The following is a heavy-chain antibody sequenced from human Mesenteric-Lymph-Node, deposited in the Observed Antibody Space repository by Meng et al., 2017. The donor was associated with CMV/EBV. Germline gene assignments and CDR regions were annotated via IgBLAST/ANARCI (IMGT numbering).Heavy chain of an antibody. D-gene: IGHD1-14*01. V-gene: IGHV1-8*02. CDR1: GGTFTSYI. CDR2: MNPNSGNT. Sequence: ASVKVSCKASGGTFTSYITNWVRQATGQGLEWMGWMNPNSGNTGYAQKFQGRVTMTRNTSISTAYMEVSSLRSEDTAVYYCARGFYNWNHQHPNDYWGQGTLVTVSS. CDR3: ARGFYNWNHQHPNDY. J-gene: IGHJ4*02.